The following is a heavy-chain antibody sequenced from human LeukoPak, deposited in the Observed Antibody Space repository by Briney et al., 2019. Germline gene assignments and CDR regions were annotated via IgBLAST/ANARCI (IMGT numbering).Heavy chain of an antibody. V-gene: IGHV4-39*01. D-gene: IGHD3-22*01. J-gene: IGHJ4*02. Sequence: SETLSLPCTVSGGSISSSSYYWGWIRQPPGKGLEWIGSIYYSGSTYYNPSLKSRVTISVDTSKNQFSLKLSSVTAADTAVYYCASHDAPDYYDSSGYLDYWGQGTLVTVSS. CDR1: GGSISSSSYY. CDR3: ASHDAPDYYDSSGYLDY. CDR2: IYYSGST.